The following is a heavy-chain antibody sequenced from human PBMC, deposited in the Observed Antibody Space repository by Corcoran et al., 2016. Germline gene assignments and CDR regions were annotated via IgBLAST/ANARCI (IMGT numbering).Heavy chain of an antibody. CDR1: DGSISSSSYY. J-gene: IGHJ4*02. D-gene: IGHD1-26*01. CDR3: AREGRYSGSSDLDY. V-gene: IGHV4-39*07. CDR2: IYYNGAT. Sequence: QLQLQESGPGLVKPSETLSLTCTVSDGSISSSSYYWGWIRQPPGKGMEWIGSIYYNGATQYNPSLKSRVTMSVDTSKNQFSLKLSSVTAADTAVYYCAREGRYSGSSDLDYWGQGTLVTVSS.